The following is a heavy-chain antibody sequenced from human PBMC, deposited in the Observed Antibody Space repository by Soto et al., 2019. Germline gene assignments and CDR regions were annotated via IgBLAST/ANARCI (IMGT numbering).Heavy chain of an antibody. J-gene: IGHJ4*02. CDR3: ARDALRVTNTLDY. V-gene: IGHV3-30-3*01. CDR2: ISYDGSNK. Sequence: GGSLRLSCAASGFTFSSYAMHWVRQAPGKGLEWVAVISYDGSNKYYADSVKGRFTISRDNSKNTLYLQMNSLRAEDTAVYYCARDALRVTNTLDYWGQGTLVTVSS. CDR1: GFTFSSYA. D-gene: IGHD4-17*01.